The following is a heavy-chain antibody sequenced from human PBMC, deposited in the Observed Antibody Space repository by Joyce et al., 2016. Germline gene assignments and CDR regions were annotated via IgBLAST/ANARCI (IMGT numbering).Heavy chain of an antibody. CDR1: GFSLRSRAVG. CDR2: IYWNDDN. CDR3: AHGSGWLFDY. Sequence: QITLKESGPTLVKPTQTLTLTYTFSGFSLRSRAVGVGWIRQPPQKALEWLALIYWNDDNHYSPSLRSRLTVTKDTSKNQVVLTMTNLDPVDTATYYCAHGSGWLFDYWGPGTPVTVSS. J-gene: IGHJ4*02. D-gene: IGHD6-19*01. V-gene: IGHV2-5*01.